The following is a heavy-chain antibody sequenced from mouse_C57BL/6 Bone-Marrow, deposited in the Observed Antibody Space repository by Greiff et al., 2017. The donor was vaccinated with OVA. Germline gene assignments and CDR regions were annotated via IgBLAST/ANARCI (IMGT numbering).Heavy chain of an antibody. V-gene: IGHV1-81*01. CDR2: IYPRSGNT. D-gene: IGHD1-1*01. CDR3: ARFRYGTLYYFDY. CDR1: GYTFTSYG. J-gene: IGHJ2*01. Sequence: VMLVESGAELARPGASVKLSCKASGYTFTSYGLSWVKQRTGQGLEWIGEIYPRSGNTYYNEKFKGKATLTADKSSSTAYMELRSLTSEDSAVYFCARFRYGTLYYFDYRGQGTTLTVSS.